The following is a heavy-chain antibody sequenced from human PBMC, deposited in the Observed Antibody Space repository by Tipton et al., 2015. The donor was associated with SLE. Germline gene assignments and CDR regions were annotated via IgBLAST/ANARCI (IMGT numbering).Heavy chain of an antibody. V-gene: IGHV4-59*11. J-gene: IGHJ6*04. D-gene: IGHD1-7*01. CDR3: ARATDWNLSPDV. CDR2: IYYSGNT. Sequence: TLSLTCTVSGDSFSNHFWSWIRQPPGKGLEWIGYIYYSGNTYYNPSLGSRLTISVDTSKDQFSLRLTSVTAADTAVYYCARATDWNLSPDVWGKGTTVTVSS. CDR1: GDSFSNHF.